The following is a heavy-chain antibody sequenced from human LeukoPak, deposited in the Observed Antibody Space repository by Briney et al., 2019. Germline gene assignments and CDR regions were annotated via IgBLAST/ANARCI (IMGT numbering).Heavy chain of an antibody. CDR2: INPNSGGS. Sequence: ASVTVSCKASGYTFTGYYMHWVRQAAGQGPEWMGWINPNSGGSDYAQRFQGRVTMTRDTSITTAYMELSRLRSDDTAVYYCARDNEITIFGVVTSNFDYWGQGTLVTVSS. V-gene: IGHV1-2*02. J-gene: IGHJ4*02. CDR3: ARDNEITIFGVVTSNFDY. D-gene: IGHD3-3*01. CDR1: GYTFTGYY.